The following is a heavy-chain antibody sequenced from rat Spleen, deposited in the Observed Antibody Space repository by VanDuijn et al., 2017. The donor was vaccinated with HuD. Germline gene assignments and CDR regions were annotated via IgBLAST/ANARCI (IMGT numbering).Heavy chain of an antibody. Sequence: EVQLVESGGGLVQPGRSLKLSCAASGFTFSNYGMAWVRQTPTKGLEWVASISYDGSRTFYRDSVKGRFTISRDNAKNTQYLQMDSLRSEDTATYYCTRGYVMDAWGQGASVTVSS. CDR3: TRGYVMDA. CDR1: GFTFSNYG. CDR2: ISYDGSRT. J-gene: IGHJ4*01. V-gene: IGHV5S13*01.